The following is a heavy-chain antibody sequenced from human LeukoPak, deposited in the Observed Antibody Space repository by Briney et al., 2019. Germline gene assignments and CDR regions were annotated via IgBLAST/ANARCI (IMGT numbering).Heavy chain of an antibody. CDR1: GGSISSGDYY. CDR2: IYYSGST. V-gene: IGHV4-39*01. CDR3: ASLNCSGGSCYDVYYYYYGMDV. Sequence: SETLSLTCTVSGGSISSGDYYWGWIRQPPGKGLEWIGSIYYSGSTYYNPSLKSRVTISVDTSKNQFSLKLSSVTAADTAVYYCASLNCSGGSCYDVYYYYYGMDVWGQGTTVTVSS. J-gene: IGHJ6*02. D-gene: IGHD2-15*01.